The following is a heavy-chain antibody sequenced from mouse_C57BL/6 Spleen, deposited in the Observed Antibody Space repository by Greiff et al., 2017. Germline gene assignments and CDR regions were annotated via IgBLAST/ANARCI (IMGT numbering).Heavy chain of an antibody. Sequence: ESGPGLVKPSQSLSLTCSVTGYSITSGYYWNWIRQFPGNKLEWMGHISYDGNNNYNPSLKNRISITRNTSKNQFFLKLNSVTTEDTATYYCARGRLLYYFDYWGQGTTLTVSS. CDR3: ARGRLLYYFDY. D-gene: IGHD2-12*01. V-gene: IGHV3-6*01. CDR2: ISYDGNN. J-gene: IGHJ2*01. CDR1: GYSITSGYY.